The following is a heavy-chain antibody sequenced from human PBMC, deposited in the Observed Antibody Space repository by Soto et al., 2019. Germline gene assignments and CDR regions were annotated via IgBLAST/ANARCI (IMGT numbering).Heavy chain of an antibody. V-gene: IGHV1-69*13. CDR1: GGTFSSYA. CDR2: IIPIFGTA. CDR3: ARDGSSGWPNWFDP. J-gene: IGHJ5*02. Sequence: ASVKVSCKASGGTFSSYAISWVRQAPGQGLEWMGGIIPIFGTANYAQKFQGRVTITAGESTSTAYMELSSLRSEDTAVYYCARDGSSGWPNWFDPWGQGTLVTVSS. D-gene: IGHD6-19*01.